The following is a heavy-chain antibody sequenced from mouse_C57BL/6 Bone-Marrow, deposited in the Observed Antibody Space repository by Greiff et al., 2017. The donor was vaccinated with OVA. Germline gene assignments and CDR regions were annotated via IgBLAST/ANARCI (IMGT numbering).Heavy chain of an antibody. CDR1: GYTFTSYW. Sequence: VQLQQPGAELVRPGTSVKLSCKASGYTFTSYWMHWVKQRPGQGLEWIGVIDPSDSYTNYNQKFKGKATLTVDTSSSTAYMQLSSLTSEDSAVYYCARSRTSGSSWGRGTLVTVSA. CDR2: IDPSDSYT. V-gene: IGHV1-59*01. J-gene: IGHJ3*01. CDR3: ARSRTSGSS.